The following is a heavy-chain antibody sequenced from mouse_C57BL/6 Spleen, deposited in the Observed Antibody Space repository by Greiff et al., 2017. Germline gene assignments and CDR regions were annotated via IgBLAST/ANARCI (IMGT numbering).Heavy chain of an antibody. CDR3: ARRTAHATNAMDY. V-gene: IGHV1-81*01. CDR2: IYPRSGNT. CDR1: GYTFTSYG. J-gene: IGHJ4*01. Sequence: QVQLQQSGAELARPGASVKLSCKASGYTFTSYGISWVKQRTGQGLEWIGEIYPRSGNTYYNEKFKGKATLTADTSSSTAYMELRSLTSYDSSVYFCARRTAHATNAMDYWGQGTSVTVSS. D-gene: IGHD3-2*02.